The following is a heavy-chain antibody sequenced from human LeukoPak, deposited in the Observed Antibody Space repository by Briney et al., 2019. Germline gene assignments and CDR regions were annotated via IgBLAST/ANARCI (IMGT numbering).Heavy chain of an antibody. CDR2: INHSGST. CDR1: GGSFSAHF. J-gene: IGHJ4*02. CDR3: ARSERSGIYFDY. D-gene: IGHD6-13*01. Sequence: SETLSLTCAVCGGSFSAHFWSWIRQPPGKGLEWIVEINHSGSTNYNPSLKSRVTISVDTSRNQFSLKVSSVTAADTAVYYCARSERSGIYFDYWGQGTLVTVSS. V-gene: IGHV4-34*01.